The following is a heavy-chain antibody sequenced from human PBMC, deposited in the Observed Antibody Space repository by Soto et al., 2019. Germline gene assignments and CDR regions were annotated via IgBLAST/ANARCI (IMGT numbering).Heavy chain of an antibody. Sequence: GALRLSGSASVFIFSNFAMSWVRQAPGKGPEWVSGIGGGNGDDKNYAESVKGRFTISRDSSKSTLFLQMNSLRAEDTAVYYCAKDRMSYNSVWDPFDVWGPGAMVTVSS. D-gene: IGHD3-10*01. CDR2: IGGGNGDDK. V-gene: IGHV3-23*01. J-gene: IGHJ3*01. CDR3: AKDRMSYNSVWDPFDV. CDR1: VFIFSNFA.